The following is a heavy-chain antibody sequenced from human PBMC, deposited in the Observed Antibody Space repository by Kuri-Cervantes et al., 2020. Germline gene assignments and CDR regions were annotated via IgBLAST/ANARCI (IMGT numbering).Heavy chain of an antibody. V-gene: IGHV3-48*03. CDR3: ARGPSQAAADWYFDL. D-gene: IGHD6-13*01. CDR2: ISSSGSTI. Sequence: GGSLRLSCAASGFTFSSYEMNWVRQAPGKGLEWVSYISSSGSTIYYADSVKGRFIISRDNAKKSLYLQMNSLRAEDTALYYCARGPSQAAADWYFDLWGRGTLVTVPQ. J-gene: IGHJ2*01. CDR1: GFTFSSYE.